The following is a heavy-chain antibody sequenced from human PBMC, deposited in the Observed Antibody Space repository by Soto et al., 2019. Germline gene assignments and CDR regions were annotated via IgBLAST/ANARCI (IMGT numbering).Heavy chain of an antibody. CDR2: IDGSGGVT. CDR3: AKEMVGAAYVDTSPFDL. Sequence: EVQLLESGGGLVQPGGSLRLSCAASGFTFSSYAMDWVRQVLGTGLEWVSVIDGSGGVTSFADSVKGRFSISRHNSKNMLYVHMISLRAEDTATYYCAKEMVGAAYVDTSPFDLWCQGTLVNVSS. D-gene: IGHD2-15*01. CDR1: GFTFSSYA. V-gene: IGHV3-23*01. J-gene: IGHJ4*02.